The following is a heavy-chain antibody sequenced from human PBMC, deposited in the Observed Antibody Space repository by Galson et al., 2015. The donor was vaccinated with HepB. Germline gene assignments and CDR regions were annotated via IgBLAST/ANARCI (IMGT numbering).Heavy chain of an antibody. CDR1: GYSFTSYW. CDR3: ARLPPYRYGSGNYFDY. Sequence: QSGAEVKKPGESLRISCKGSGYSFTSYWITWVRQMPGKGLEWMGRIDPSDSYTNYSPSFQGHVTISADKSISTAYLQWSSRKASDTAMYYCARLPPYRYGSGNYFDYWGQGTLVTVSS. D-gene: IGHD2-15*01. J-gene: IGHJ4*02. CDR2: IDPSDSYT. V-gene: IGHV5-10-1*01.